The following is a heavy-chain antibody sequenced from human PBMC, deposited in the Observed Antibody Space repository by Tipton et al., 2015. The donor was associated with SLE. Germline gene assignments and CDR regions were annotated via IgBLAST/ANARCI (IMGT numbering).Heavy chain of an antibody. CDR2: INRSGST. Sequence: TLSLTCTVSGGSISSSSYYWNWIRQPPGKGLEWIGEINRSGSTNYNPSLESRVTISVDTSKNQFSLKLSSVTAADTAVYYCATQGYYDSSFDYWGQGTLVTVSS. CDR3: ATQGYYDSSFDY. V-gene: IGHV4-61*05. CDR1: GGSISSSSYY. D-gene: IGHD3-16*01. J-gene: IGHJ4*02.